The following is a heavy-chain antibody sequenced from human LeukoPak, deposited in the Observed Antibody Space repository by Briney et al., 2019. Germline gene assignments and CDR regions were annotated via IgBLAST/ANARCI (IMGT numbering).Heavy chain of an antibody. CDR3: ARDEEGYCSSTSCSNPFQH. CDR1: GFTFSVYY. V-gene: IGHV3-11*06. J-gene: IGHJ1*01. D-gene: IGHD2-2*01. Sequence: GGSLRLSCAASGFTFSVYYMSWIRQAPGKGLEWVSYISSSSSYTNYADSVKGRFTISRDNAKNSLYLQMNSLRAEDTAVYYCARDEEGYCSSTSCSNPFQHWGQGTLVTVSS. CDR2: ISSSSSYT.